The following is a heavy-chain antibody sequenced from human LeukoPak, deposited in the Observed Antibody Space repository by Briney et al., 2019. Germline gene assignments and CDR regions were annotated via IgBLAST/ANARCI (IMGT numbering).Heavy chain of an antibody. CDR2: VYYNGDI. D-gene: IGHD3-22*01. Sequence: SETLSLTCSVSGVPISTYYWSWLRQSPGKGLEWIAYVYYNGDIMYNPSLKSRVTISLDTSKNQFSLSMTSVTAADTAVYFCATTWYYDSRGYLFDDWGHGTLVTGSS. CDR3: ATTWYYDSRGYLFDD. V-gene: IGHV4-59*01. J-gene: IGHJ4*01. CDR1: GVPISTYY.